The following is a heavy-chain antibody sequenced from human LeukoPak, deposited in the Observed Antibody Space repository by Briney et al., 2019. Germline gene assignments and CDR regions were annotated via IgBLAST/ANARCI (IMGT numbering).Heavy chain of an antibody. CDR2: MYFGGTT. CDR1: GFTVSSNY. Sequence: GGSLRLSCAASGFTVSSNYMTWVRQAPGQGLEWVSVMYFGGTTYYADSVKGRFTISRDDSKNTVYLQMNSLRVEDTAVYYCARGDGVYVYWGQGTLVTVSS. D-gene: IGHD5/OR15-5a*01. V-gene: IGHV3-53*01. CDR3: ARGDGVYVY. J-gene: IGHJ4*02.